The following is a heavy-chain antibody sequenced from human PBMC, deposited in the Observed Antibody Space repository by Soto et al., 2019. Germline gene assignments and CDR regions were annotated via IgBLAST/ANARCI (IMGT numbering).Heavy chain of an antibody. CDR1: GASVSTNSAT. Sequence: QVQLQQSGPRLVKPSQTLSLTCAISGASVSTNSATWDWIRQSPSSGLEWLGRTYYRSKWYNDYAFSVKGRITINPETSNNQLSLQLDSVTPDDTAVYYCARLIGDSWLDSWGQGTLVTVSS. J-gene: IGHJ5*01. CDR3: ARLIGDSWLDS. D-gene: IGHD2-8*01. CDR2: TYYRSKWYN. V-gene: IGHV6-1*01.